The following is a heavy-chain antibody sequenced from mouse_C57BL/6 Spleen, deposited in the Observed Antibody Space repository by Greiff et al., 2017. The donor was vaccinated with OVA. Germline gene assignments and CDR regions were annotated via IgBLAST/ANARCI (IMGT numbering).Heavy chain of an antibody. D-gene: IGHD1-1*01. CDR3: ARDEGITTVVATDYAMDY. J-gene: IGHJ4*01. CDR1: GFTFSSYA. V-gene: IGHV5-4*01. Sequence: EVKLMESGGGLVKPGGSLKLSCAASGFTFSSYAMSWVRQTPEKRLEWVATISDGGSYTYYPDNVKGRFTISRDNAKHNLYLQMSHLKSEDTAMYYCARDEGITTVVATDYAMDYWGQGTSVTVSS. CDR2: ISDGGSYT.